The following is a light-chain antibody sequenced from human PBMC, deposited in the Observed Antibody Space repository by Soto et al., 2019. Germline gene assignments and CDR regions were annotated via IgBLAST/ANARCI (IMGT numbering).Light chain of an antibody. Sequence: EIVMTQSPATLSVSPGEKATLSCRASQSIGTSLTWHQQRPGQAPRLLIHSSSTRATGIPVRFRGSGSGTEFTLTINSLQSEDFAVYYCQQYNAWPRTFGQGTKVDIK. CDR2: SSS. CDR1: QSIGTS. V-gene: IGKV3-15*01. J-gene: IGKJ1*01. CDR3: QQYNAWPRT.